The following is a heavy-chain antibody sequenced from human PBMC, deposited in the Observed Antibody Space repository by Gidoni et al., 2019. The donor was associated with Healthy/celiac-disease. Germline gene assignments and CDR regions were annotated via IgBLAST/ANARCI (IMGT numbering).Heavy chain of an antibody. CDR1: GYSVTSYW. D-gene: IGHD3-22*01. Sequence: EVQLVQSGAEVKKPGESLKISCKGSGYSVTSYWIGWVRQMPGKGLEWMGIIYPGDSDTRYSPSFQGQVTISADKSISTAYLQWSSLKASDTAMYYCARQDLDYYDSSGYYGYWGQGTLVTVSS. CDR3: ARQDLDYYDSSGYYGY. J-gene: IGHJ4*02. CDR2: IYPGDSDT. V-gene: IGHV5-51*01.